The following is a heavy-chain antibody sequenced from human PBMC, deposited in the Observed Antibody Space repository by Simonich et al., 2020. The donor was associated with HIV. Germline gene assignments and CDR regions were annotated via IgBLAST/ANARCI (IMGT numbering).Heavy chain of an antibody. CDR3: ARGTRFDY. V-gene: IGHV1-18*01. CDR2: INPYNLNT. D-gene: IGHD1-7*01. CDR1: GYTFPTYF. Sequence: QVQLVQSGAEVKKPGASVKVSCKASGYTFPTYFFTWVRQAPGQGLEWMGWINPYNLNTNYAQKLQELQGRVTMTTDTSTSTVYMELRSLTSDDTAVYYCARGTRFDYWGQGTLVIVSS. J-gene: IGHJ4*02.